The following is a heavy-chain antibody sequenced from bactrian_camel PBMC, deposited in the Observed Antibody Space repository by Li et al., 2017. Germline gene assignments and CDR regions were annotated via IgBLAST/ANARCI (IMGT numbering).Heavy chain of an antibody. CDR2: IGSGGTI. CDR1: GLADTNYC. Sequence: VQLVESGGGSVQPGGSLRLSCRISGLADTNYCMGWFRQAPGKERESVARIGSGGTIFYAGSVKGRFTIYMDKVKKATYLQMDMVQPEDTGVYYCAAGRSYGGSWCVFSHLADFGTWGQGTQVTVS. J-gene: IGHJ6*01. CDR3: AAGRSYGGSWCVFSHLADFGT. V-gene: IGHV3S53*01. D-gene: IGHD6*01.